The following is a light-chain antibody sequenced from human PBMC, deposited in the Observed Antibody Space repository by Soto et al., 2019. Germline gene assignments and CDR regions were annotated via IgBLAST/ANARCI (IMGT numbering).Light chain of an antibody. J-gene: IGKJ1*01. V-gene: IGKV1-39*01. CDR2: AAS. CDR3: QQSYSTPRT. Sequence: DIQITQSPSSLSASVGDRVTITCRASQSISSYLNWYQQKPGKAPKLLIYAASSLQSGVPSRFSGSGSGTDFTLTISSLQPEDFATYYCQQSYSTPRTCGQGTKVDIK. CDR1: QSISSY.